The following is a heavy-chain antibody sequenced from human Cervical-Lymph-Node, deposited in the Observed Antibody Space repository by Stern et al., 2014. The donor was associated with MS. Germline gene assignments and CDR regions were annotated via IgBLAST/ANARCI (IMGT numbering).Heavy chain of an antibody. CDR3: ANAAALSCRTATCYKAFEH. CDR1: GFSFSSYG. V-gene: IGHV3-30*18. Sequence: VQLVESGGGVVQPGKSLRLSCAASGFSFSSYGMHWVRQAPGKGLDWLAVISYDGLNKYYADSVEGRFTVSRDNSKNTLYLQMNSLRPEDTAVYYCANAAALSCRTATCYKAFEHWGQGILVTVSS. D-gene: IGHD2-2*02. CDR2: ISYDGLNK. J-gene: IGHJ4*02.